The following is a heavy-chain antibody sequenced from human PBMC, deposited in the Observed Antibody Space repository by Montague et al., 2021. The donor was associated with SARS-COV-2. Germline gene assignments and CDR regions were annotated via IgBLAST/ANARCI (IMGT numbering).Heavy chain of an antibody. CDR2: IYWAGDK. V-gene: IGHV2-5*02. CDR1: GLSFSTFGEG. J-gene: IGHJ4*02. Sequence: PALVKPTQTLTLTCTFSGLSFSTFGEGVGWLRQPPGKTLEWLALIYWAGDKRYSTSLRSRLTITKDTSKNQVVLTMTSMDPTDTATYYCAHRPTPSGYLPHYYFDFWGPGTLVTVSS. D-gene: IGHD3-22*01. CDR3: AHRPTPSGYLPHYYFDF.